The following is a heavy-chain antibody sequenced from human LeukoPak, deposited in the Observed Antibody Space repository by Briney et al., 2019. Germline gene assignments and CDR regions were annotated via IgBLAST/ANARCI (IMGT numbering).Heavy chain of an antibody. CDR2: IYYSGST. CDR3: ARAVYGDYFDP. Sequence: SETLSLTCTVSGGSISSYYWSWIRQPPGKGLEWIGYIYYSGSTDYNPSLKSRVTISVDTSKNQFSLKLSSVTAADTAVYYCARAVYGDYFDPWGQGTLVTVSS. V-gene: IGHV4-59*01. D-gene: IGHD4-17*01. J-gene: IGHJ5*02. CDR1: GGSISSYY.